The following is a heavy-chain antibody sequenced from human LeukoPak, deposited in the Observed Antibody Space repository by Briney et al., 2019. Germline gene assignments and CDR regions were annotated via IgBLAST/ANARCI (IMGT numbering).Heavy chain of an antibody. CDR2: ITGSGGST. V-gene: IGHV3-23*01. D-gene: IGHD3-10*01. CDR1: GVTFSSYA. CDR3: AKNPYYGSGSSFDY. J-gene: IGHJ4*02. Sequence: GGSLRLSCAAYGVTFSSYAMSWGRHAPGKGLEWVSAITGSGGSTYYADSVKGRVTICKDNSKNTLYLQMHSLRAEDTAVYYCAKNPYYGSGSSFDYWGQGTLVTVSS.